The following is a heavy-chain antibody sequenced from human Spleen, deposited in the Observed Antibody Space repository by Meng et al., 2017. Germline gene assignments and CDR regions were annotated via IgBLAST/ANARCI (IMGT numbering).Heavy chain of an antibody. CDR3: ARDITNYGDRFDY. CDR2: ISWNSGSI. J-gene: IGHJ4*02. D-gene: IGHD4-17*01. Sequence: GGSLRLSCAASGFTFDDYAMHWVRQAPGKGLEWVSGISWNSGSIGYADSVKGRFTISRDNAKNSLYLQMNSLRAEDTAVYYCARDITNYGDRFDYWGQGTLVTVSS. V-gene: IGHV3-9*01. CDR1: GFTFDDYA.